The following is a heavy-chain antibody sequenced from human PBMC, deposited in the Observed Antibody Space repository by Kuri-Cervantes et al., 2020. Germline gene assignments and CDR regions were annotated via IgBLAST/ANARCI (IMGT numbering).Heavy chain of an antibody. V-gene: IGHV1-24*01. CDR3: ATLRLSPSWGGMLAFDV. CDR1: GYSFTNYY. D-gene: IGHD3-16*01. J-gene: IGHJ3*01. Sequence: ASVKVSCKTSGYSFTNYYVHWVRQAPGQGLEWMGGFDPEDGETIYAQKFQGRVTITADKSTDTAYMELSSLRSEDTAVYYCATLRLSPSWGGMLAFDVWGQGTMVTVSS. CDR2: FDPEDGET.